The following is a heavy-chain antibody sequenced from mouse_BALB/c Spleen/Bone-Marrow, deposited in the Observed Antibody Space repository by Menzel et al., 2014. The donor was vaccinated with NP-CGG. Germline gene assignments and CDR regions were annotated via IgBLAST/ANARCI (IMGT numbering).Heavy chain of an antibody. CDR2: IWRGGST. CDR3: ARNFRGKYGFVY. D-gene: IGHD2-10*02. V-gene: IGHV2-2*02. J-gene: IGHJ2*01. Sequence: AQLQQSGPGLVQPSQSLSITCTVSGFSLTSYGVHWVRQSPGKSLEWLGVIWRGGSTDYNSYFIPRLSKSKDNSKSKVFFKINSLQANDPAIYCCARNFRGKYGFVYWGLGTPLPVSS. CDR1: GFSLTSYG.